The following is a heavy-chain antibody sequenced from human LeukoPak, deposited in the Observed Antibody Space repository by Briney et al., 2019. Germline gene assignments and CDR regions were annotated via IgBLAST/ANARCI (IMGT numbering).Heavy chain of an antibody. V-gene: IGHV3-30*03. J-gene: IGHJ4*02. CDR2: ISYDGSNK. CDR1: GLTFSGYD. CDR3: ARGRATMVRGVLGY. Sequence: GGSLRLSCAASGLTFSGYDMHWVRQAPGKGLEWVAVISYDGSNKYYADSVKGRFTISRDNSKNTLYLQMNSLRAEDTAVYYCARGRATMVRGVLGYWGQGTLVTVSS. D-gene: IGHD3-10*01.